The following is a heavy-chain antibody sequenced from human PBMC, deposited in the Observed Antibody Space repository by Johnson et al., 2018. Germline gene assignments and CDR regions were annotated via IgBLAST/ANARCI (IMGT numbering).Heavy chain of an antibody. CDR1: GFTFSSYG. J-gene: IGHJ6*03. V-gene: IGHV3-30*18. D-gene: IGHD1-20*01. CDR2: ISYDGSHK. CDR3: ANSPPVDNGNENHYYYYMDV. Sequence: QVQLVESGGGVVQPGRSLRLSCAASGFTFSSYGMHWVRQAPGKGLEWVAVISYDGSHKYYADSVKGRFTISRDNSKNTLYLQMNSLRAGDTALYYCANSPPVDNGNENHYYYYMDVWGKGTTVTVSS.